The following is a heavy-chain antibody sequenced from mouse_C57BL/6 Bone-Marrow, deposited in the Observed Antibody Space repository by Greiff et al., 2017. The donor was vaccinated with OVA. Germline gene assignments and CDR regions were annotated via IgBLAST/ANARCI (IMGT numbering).Heavy chain of an antibody. V-gene: IGHV1-59*01. CDR1: GYTFTSYW. CDR3: AREGYSNYDYYAMDY. D-gene: IGHD2-5*01. Sequence: VQLQQPGAELVRPGTSVKLSCKASGYTFTSYWMHWVKQRPGQGLEWIGVIDPSDSYTNYNQKFKGKATLTVDTSSSTAYMQLSSLTSEDSAVYYCAREGYSNYDYYAMDYWGQGTSVTVSS. J-gene: IGHJ4*01. CDR2: IDPSDSYT.